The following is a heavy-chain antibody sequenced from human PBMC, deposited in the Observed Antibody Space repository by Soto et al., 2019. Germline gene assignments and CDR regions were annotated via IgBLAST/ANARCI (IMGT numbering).Heavy chain of an antibody. D-gene: IGHD3-22*01. CDR1: GGSFSGYY. CDR3: ARVLYYYDSSGSFDY. CDR2: INHSGST. V-gene: IGHV4-34*01. J-gene: IGHJ4*02. Sequence: ETLSLTCAVYGGSFSGYYWSWIRQPPGKGLEWIGEINHSGSTNYNPPLKSRVTISVDTSKNQFSLKLSSVTAADTAVYYCARVLYYYDSSGSFDYWGQGTLVTVSS.